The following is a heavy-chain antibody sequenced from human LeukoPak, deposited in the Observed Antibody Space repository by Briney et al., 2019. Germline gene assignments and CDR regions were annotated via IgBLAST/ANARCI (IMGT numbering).Heavy chain of an antibody. J-gene: IGHJ4*02. Sequence: ASVKASCKVSGYTLTELSMHWVRQAPGKGLEWMGGFDPEDGETIYAQKFQGRVTMTEDTSTDTAYMELSSLRSEDTAVYYCATDLMGGGYSGYDLIDYWGQGTLVTVSS. CDR3: ATDLMGGGYSGYDLIDY. CDR1: GYTLTELS. D-gene: IGHD5-12*01. V-gene: IGHV1-24*01. CDR2: FDPEDGET.